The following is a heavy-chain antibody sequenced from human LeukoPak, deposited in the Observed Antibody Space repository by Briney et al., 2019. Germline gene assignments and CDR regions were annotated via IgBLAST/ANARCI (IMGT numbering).Heavy chain of an antibody. D-gene: IGHD3-16*02. CDR3: ARVDYVRGSYRYTSNLDY. V-gene: IGHV4-34*01. CDR1: GGSFSGYY. Sequence: SETLSLTCAVYGGSFSGYYWSWIRQPPGKGLEWIGEINHSGSTNYNPSLKSRVTISVDTSKNQFSLKLSSVTAADTAVYYCARVDYVRGSYRYTSNLDYWGEGTLVTVSS. J-gene: IGHJ4*02. CDR2: INHSGST.